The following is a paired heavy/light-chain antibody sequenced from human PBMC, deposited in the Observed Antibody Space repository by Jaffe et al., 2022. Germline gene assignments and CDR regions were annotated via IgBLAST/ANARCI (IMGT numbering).Light chain of an antibody. Sequence: DIQLTQSPSSLSASVGDRITITCQASQDISDYLNWYQQKPGKAPQLLIYDVSNLETGVPSRFSGSGSGTDFALTISSLQPEDIATYYCQLYNNLPLFAGGTKVEIK. J-gene: IGKJ4*02. V-gene: IGKV1-33*01. CDR3: QLYNNLPL. CDR1: QDISDY. CDR2: DVS.
Heavy chain of an antibody. CDR1: GFNFGDYA. V-gene: IGHV3-49*04. Sequence: EVQLVESGGGLVQPGRSLRLSCTGSGFNFGDYAVNWVRQAPGKGLEWLGFIRSKAYGGRTQYAASVKGRITISRDDFTGVAYLLMDSLKVDDTAVYYCSTTNTSCCVFHHWGQGTLVTVSS. CDR3: STTNTSCCVFHH. J-gene: IGHJ4*02. D-gene: IGHD2-2*01. CDR2: IRSKAYGGRT.